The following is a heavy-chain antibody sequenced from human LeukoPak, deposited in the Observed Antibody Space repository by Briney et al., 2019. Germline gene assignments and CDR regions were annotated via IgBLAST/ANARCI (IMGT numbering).Heavy chain of an antibody. CDR2: MNPNSGNT. V-gene: IGHV1-8*03. D-gene: IGHD6-6*01. J-gene: IGHJ4*02. CDR1: GYTFTSYD. Sequence: ASVKVSCKASGYTFTSYDINWVRQAPGQGLEWMGWMNPNSGNTGYAQKFQGRVTITRNTSISTAYMELSSLRSEDTAVYYCARSIAARRSVESFDYWGQGTLVTVSS. CDR3: ARSIAARRSVESFDY.